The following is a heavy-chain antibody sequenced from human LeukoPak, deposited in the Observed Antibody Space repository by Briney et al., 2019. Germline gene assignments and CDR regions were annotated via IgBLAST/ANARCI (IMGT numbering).Heavy chain of an antibody. D-gene: IGHD2-2*02. Sequence: SETLSLTCAVYGGSFSGYYWSRIRQPPGKGLEWIGEINHSGSTNYNPSLKSRVTISVDTSKNQFSLKLSSVTAADTAVYYCARAKLGYCSSTSCYTATPKSRRWFDPWGQGTLVTVSS. CDR1: GGSFSGYY. V-gene: IGHV4-34*01. CDR2: INHSGST. J-gene: IGHJ5*02. CDR3: ARAKLGYCSSTSCYTATPKSRRWFDP.